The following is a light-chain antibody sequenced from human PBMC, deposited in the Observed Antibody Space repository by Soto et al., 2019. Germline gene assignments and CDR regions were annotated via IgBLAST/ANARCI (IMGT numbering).Light chain of an antibody. J-gene: IGKJ1*01. CDR2: DAS. CDR3: QQYNSYWT. CDR1: QTISSW. V-gene: IGKV1-5*01. Sequence: DLQMTQSPSTLSVSVGARVTITCRASQTISSWLAWYQQKPGKAPKLLIYDASSLERGVPSRFSGSGSGTEFTLTISSLQPDDFATDYCQQYNSYWTFGQGTKVDIK.